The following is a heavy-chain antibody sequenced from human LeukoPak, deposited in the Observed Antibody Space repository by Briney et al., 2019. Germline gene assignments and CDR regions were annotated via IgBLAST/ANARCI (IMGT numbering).Heavy chain of an antibody. CDR2: ISSGSSFI. Sequence: GGSPRLSCAASGFTFSSYSMNWVRQAPGKGLEWVSSISSGSSFIYYADSVKGRFTISRDNAKISLFLQMNSLRAEDTAMYYCARDSRQVVGGGDFDYWGQGTLVTVSS. J-gene: IGHJ4*02. CDR1: GFTFSSYS. V-gene: IGHV3-21*01. D-gene: IGHD6-6*01. CDR3: ARDSRQVVGGGDFDY.